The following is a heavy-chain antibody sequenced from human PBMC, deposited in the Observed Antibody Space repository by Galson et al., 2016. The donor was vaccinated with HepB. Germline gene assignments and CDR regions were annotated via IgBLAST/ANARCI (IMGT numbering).Heavy chain of an antibody. CDR3: ARTLVRDFFDY. Sequence: SLRLSCAASGFTFSNYWMNWVRQAPGKGLEWLANIKQDGSVKYYVDSVKGRFTISRDNAKNSLYLQMNSLRAEDTAVYYCARTLVRDFFDYWGQGTLVTVSS. CDR1: GFTFSNYW. CDR2: IKQDGSVK. J-gene: IGHJ4*02. D-gene: IGHD2-8*02. V-gene: IGHV3-7*01.